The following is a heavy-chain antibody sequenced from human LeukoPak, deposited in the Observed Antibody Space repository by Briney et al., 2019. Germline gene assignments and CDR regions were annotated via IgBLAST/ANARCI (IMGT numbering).Heavy chain of an antibody. CDR3: ARGGYCSGGSCIGPFDY. D-gene: IGHD2-15*01. V-gene: IGHV1-2*02. Sequence: ASVKVSCKASGYTFTGYYMHWVRQAPGQGLEWMGWINPNSGGTNYAQKFQGRVTMTRDTSISTAYMELSGLRSDDTAVYYCARGGYCSGGSCIGPFDYWGQGTLVTVSS. J-gene: IGHJ4*02. CDR2: INPNSGGT. CDR1: GYTFTGYY.